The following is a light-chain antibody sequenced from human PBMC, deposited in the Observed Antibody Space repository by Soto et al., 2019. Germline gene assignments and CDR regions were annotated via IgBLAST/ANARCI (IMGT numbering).Light chain of an antibody. J-gene: IGKJ1*01. CDR3: QQYNSYSPWT. CDR1: QSISGY. CDR2: DAS. Sequence: DIPMTQSPSTLSASVGDRVTITCRASQSISGYLAWYQQKPGKAPHLLIYDASNLAGGVPSRFSGSGSGTEFTLTISSLQPDDFATYYCQQYNSYSPWTFGQGTKVENK. V-gene: IGKV1-5*01.